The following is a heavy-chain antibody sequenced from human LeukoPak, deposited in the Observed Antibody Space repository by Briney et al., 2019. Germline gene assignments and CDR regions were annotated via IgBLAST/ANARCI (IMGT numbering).Heavy chain of an antibody. D-gene: IGHD3-16*01. CDR1: GFTFSDYI. J-gene: IGHJ3*02. Sequence: GGSLTLSCAASGFTFSDYILDWVRQAPGKGLEWVGRIRRRTNSYTTEYAAPVKGRFIISRDDSKNSLYLHMNSLKTEDTAVYHCTRDGGEGGNSAFDIWGQGTVVTVSS. V-gene: IGHV3-72*01. CDR2: IRRRTNSYTT. CDR3: TRDGGEGGNSAFDI.